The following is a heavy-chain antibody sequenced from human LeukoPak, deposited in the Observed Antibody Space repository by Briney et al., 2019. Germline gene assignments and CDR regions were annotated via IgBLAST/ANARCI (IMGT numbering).Heavy chain of an antibody. Sequence: GASVKVSCKASGYTFTSYDINWVRQATGQGLEWMGWMNPNSGNTGYAQKFQGRVTITRNTSISTAYMELSSLRSEDTAVYYCARVAYYDILTGYYEGYFDYWGQGTLVTVSS. D-gene: IGHD3-9*01. CDR1: GYTFTSYD. J-gene: IGHJ4*02. CDR2: MNPNSGNT. CDR3: ARVAYYDILTGYYEGYFDY. V-gene: IGHV1-8*03.